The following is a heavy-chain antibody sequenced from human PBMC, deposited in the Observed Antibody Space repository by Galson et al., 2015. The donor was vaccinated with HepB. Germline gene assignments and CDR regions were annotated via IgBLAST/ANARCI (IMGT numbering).Heavy chain of an antibody. CDR2: MNPNSGNT. CDR3: ARGRSWIQLWTSSRGADY. D-gene: IGHD5-18*01. V-gene: IGHV1-8*01. J-gene: IGHJ4*02. Sequence: SVKVSCKASGYTFTSYDINWVRQATGQGLEWMGWMNPNSGNTGYAQKFQGRVTMTRNTSISTAYMELSSLRSEDTAVYYRARGRSWIQLWTSSRGADYWGQGTLVTVSS. CDR1: GYTFTSYD.